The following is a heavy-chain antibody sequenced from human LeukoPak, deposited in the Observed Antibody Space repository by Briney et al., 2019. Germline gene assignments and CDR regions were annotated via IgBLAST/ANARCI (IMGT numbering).Heavy chain of an antibody. J-gene: IGHJ4*02. CDR2: IIPIFGTA. V-gene: IGHV1-69*13. D-gene: IGHD6-13*01. CDR1: GGTFSSYA. CDR3: ARGVAAAGPTPLYYFDY. Sequence: SVKVPCKASGGTFSSYAISWVRQAPGQGLEWMGGIIPIFGTANYAQKFQGRVTITADESTSTAYMELSSLRSEDTAVYYCARGVAAAGPTPLYYFDYWGQGTLVTVSS.